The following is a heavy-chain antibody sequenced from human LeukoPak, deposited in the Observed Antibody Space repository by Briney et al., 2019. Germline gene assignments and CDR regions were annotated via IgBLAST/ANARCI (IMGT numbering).Heavy chain of an antibody. D-gene: IGHD2-2*01. CDR1: GVTFSSYW. J-gene: IGHJ6*03. V-gene: IGHV3-7*01. CDR2: IKQDGSEK. CDR3: ARSSSSYLYYYMDV. Sequence: GGSLRLSCAASGVTFSSYWMSWVRQAPGKGLEWVANIKQDGSEKYYVDSVEGRFTLSRDNAKNSLYLQMNSLRAEDTAVYYCARSSSSYLYYYMDVWGKGTTVTVSS.